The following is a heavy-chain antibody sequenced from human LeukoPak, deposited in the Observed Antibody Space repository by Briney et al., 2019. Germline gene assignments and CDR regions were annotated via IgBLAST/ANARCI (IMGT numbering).Heavy chain of an antibody. D-gene: IGHD3-10*01. V-gene: IGHV1-18*01. CDR1: GYTFTSYG. CDR2: ISAYNGNT. Sequence: ASVKVSCKASGYTFTSYGISWVRQAPGQGLAWMGWISAYNGNTNYAQKLQGRVTMTTDTSTSTAYMELRSLRSDDTAVYYCARDGPELLWFGELLYPDYWGQGTLVTVSS. CDR3: ARDGPELLWFGELLYPDY. J-gene: IGHJ4*02.